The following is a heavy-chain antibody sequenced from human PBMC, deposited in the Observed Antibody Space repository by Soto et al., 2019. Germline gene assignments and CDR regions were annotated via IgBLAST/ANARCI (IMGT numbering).Heavy chain of an antibody. CDR1: GGSFSGYY. D-gene: IGHD6-13*01. CDR3: ARRSRAAFVHYYYMDV. J-gene: IGHJ6*03. V-gene: IGHV4-34*01. CDR2: INHSGST. Sequence: SETLSLTCAVYGGSFSGYYWSWIRQPPGKGLEWIGEINHSGSTNYNPSLKSRVTISVDTSKNQFSLKLSSVTAADTAVYYCARRSRAAFVHYYYMDVWGKGTTVTVSS.